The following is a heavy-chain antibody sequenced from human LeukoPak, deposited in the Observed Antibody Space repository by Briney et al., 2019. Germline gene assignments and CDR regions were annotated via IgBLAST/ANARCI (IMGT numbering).Heavy chain of an antibody. CDR1: GGSISSSSYY. D-gene: IGHD3-22*01. CDR3: ARREASYYDSSGYYY. CDR2: IYYSGST. J-gene: IGHJ4*02. V-gene: IGHV4-39*01. Sequence: SETLSLTCTVSGGSISSSSYYWGWIRQPPGKGLERIGSIYYSGSTYYNPSLKSRVTISVDTSKNQFSLKLSSVTAADTAVYYYARREASYYDSSGYYYWGQGTLVTVSS.